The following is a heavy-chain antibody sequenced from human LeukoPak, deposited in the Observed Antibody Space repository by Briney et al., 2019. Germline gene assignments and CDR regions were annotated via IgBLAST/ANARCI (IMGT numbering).Heavy chain of an antibody. J-gene: IGHJ3*02. CDR1: GFTFDDYA. Sequence: PGGSLRLSCAASGFTFDDYAMHWVRQAPGKGLEWVSGISWNSGSIGYADSVKGRFTISRDNAKNSLYLQMNSLRAEDTAVYYCARAMPELLAFDIWGQGTMVTVSS. CDR2: ISWNSGSI. D-gene: IGHD1-14*01. CDR3: ARAMPELLAFDI. V-gene: IGHV3-9*01.